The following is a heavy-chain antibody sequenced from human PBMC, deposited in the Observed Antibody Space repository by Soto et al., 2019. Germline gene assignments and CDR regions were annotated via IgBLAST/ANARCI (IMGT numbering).Heavy chain of an antibody. V-gene: IGHV1-69*08. CDR1: GGTFSTYI. CDR2: IIPIPDIT. D-gene: IGHD3-16*01. Sequence: QVQLVQSGAEVRKPGSSVKVSCKAPGGTFSTYIISWVRQAPGQGLEWMGRIIPIPDITNYAQKFQGRVTVTAERPTSTAYMGLPVLKSEETAVYSFARDQITPGGEAFDLWGQGTMVTASS. J-gene: IGHJ3*01. CDR3: ARDQITPGGEAFDL.